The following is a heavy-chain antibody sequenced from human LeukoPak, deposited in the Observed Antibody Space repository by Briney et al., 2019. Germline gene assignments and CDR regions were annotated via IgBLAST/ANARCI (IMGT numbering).Heavy chain of an antibody. CDR3: ARGVFDGDLLTGYWYFDL. J-gene: IGHJ2*01. CDR1: GFTFSSYA. D-gene: IGHD1-20*01. Sequence: GGSLRLSCAASGFTFSSYAMSWVRQAPGKGLEWVSVISGSGDSTDYADSVKGRFTISRDNSKNTVYLQMNSLRAEDTAVYSCARGVFDGDLLTGYWYFDLWGRGTLVTVSS. CDR2: ISGSGDST. V-gene: IGHV3-23*01.